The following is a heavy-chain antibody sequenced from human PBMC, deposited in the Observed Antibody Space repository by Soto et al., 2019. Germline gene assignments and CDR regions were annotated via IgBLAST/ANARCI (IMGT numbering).Heavy chain of an antibody. Sequence: SQTLSLTCTVSGGCISSSSYYWGLIRQPPGKGLEWIGSIYYSGSTYYNPSLKSRVTISVDTSKNQFPLKLSSVTAADTAVYYCARKTIAAAAIDYWGQGTLVTVSS. D-gene: IGHD6-13*01. CDR2: IYYSGST. CDR1: GGCISSSSYY. J-gene: IGHJ4*02. CDR3: ARKTIAAAAIDY. V-gene: IGHV4-39*01.